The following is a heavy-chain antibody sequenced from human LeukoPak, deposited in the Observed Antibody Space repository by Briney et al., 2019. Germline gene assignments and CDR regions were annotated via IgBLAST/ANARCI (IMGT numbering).Heavy chain of an antibody. V-gene: IGHV3-30*04. J-gene: IGHJ4*02. Sequence: GGSLRLSCEASGFTFSSYAMHWVRQAPGKGLEWVAVISYDGSNKYYADSVKGRFTISRDNSKNTLYLQMNSLRAEDTAVYYCASASDGGKGFDYWGQGTLVTVSS. CDR1: GFTFSSYA. CDR3: ASASDGGKGFDY. D-gene: IGHD4-23*01. CDR2: ISYDGSNK.